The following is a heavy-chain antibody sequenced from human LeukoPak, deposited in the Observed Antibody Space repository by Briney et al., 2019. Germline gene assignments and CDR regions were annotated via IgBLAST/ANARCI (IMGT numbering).Heavy chain of an antibody. V-gene: IGHV3-72*01. CDR1: GVTLSDHH. Sequence: PGGSLRLSCAASGVTLSDHHMDWVRQAPGKGLEGVGRTGNKARGYTPEYAASVKGRFTISRDDSETLVYLQMNSLRTEDTAVYFCARDGAEGDNSAFDIWGHGTVVTVSS. CDR3: ARDGAEGDNSAFDI. J-gene: IGHJ3*02. D-gene: IGHD3-22*01. CDR2: TGNKARGYTP.